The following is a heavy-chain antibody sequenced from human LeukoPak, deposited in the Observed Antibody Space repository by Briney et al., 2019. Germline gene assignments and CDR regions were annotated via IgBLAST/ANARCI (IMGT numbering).Heavy chain of an antibody. CDR3: ARRRLRYFDWLEGDYYYYYMDV. D-gene: IGHD3-9*01. V-gene: IGHV4-34*01. J-gene: IGHJ6*03. CDR1: GGSFSGYY. Sequence: SETLSLTFAVYGGSFSGYYWSWIRPPPGKGLAWIGEINHRGSTNYNPPLKGRVTISVDTSKNQFYLKLSSVTAADTAVYYCARRRLRYFDWLEGDYYYYYMDVWGKGTTVTISS. CDR2: INHRGST.